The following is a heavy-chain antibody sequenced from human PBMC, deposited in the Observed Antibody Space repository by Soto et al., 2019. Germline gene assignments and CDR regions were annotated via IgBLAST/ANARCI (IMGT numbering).Heavy chain of an antibody. D-gene: IGHD3-22*01. V-gene: IGHV5-51*01. CDR1: GYSFTLYW. CDR3: ASANTSRGYYYDSSGYAFDI. CDR2: IYPGDSDT. J-gene: IGHJ3*02. Sequence: PGESLKLSCKGSGYSFTLYWIGWVRQMPGKGLEWMGIIYPGDSDTRYSPSFQGQVTISADKSISTAYLQWSSLKASDTAMYYCASANTSRGYYYDSSGYAFDIWGQGTMVTVSS.